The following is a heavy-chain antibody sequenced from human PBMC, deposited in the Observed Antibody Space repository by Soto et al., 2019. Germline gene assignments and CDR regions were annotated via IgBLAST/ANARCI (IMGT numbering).Heavy chain of an antibody. CDR2: ISYDGSNK. Sequence: GGSLRLSCAASGFTFSSYAMHWVRQAPGKGLEWVAVISYDGSNKYYADSVKGRFTISRDNSKNTLYLQMNSLRAEDTAVYYCARDRVKKVHESLPGSWGQGTLVTVSS. J-gene: IGHJ5*02. CDR3: ARDRVKKVHESLPGS. CDR1: GFTFSSYA. V-gene: IGHV3-30-3*01. D-gene: IGHD3-10*01.